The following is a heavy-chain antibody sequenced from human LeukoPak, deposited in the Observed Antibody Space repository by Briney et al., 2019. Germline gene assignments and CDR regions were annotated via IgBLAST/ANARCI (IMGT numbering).Heavy chain of an antibody. J-gene: IGHJ5*02. CDR3: ARDCYYGSGRPYNWFDP. Sequence: GSSVKVSCKASGGTFSSYAISWVRQAPGQGLEWMGGIIPIFGTADYAQKFQGRVTITADESTSTAYMELSSLRSEDTAVYYCARDCYYGSGRPYNWFDPWGQGTLVTVSS. CDR1: GGTFSSYA. D-gene: IGHD3-10*01. CDR2: IIPIFGTA. V-gene: IGHV1-69*01.